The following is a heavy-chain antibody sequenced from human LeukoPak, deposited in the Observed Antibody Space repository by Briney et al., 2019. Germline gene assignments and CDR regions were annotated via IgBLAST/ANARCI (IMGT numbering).Heavy chain of an antibody. CDR1: GFTFSDYY. J-gene: IGHJ4*02. CDR2: ISSSSSYT. CDR3: ARSPLGTVDY. D-gene: IGHD1-1*01. Sequence: PGGSLRLSCAASGFTFSDYYMSWIRQAPGKGLEWVSYISSSSSYTNYADSVKGRYTISRDNAKNSLYLQMNSLRAEDTAVYYCARSPLGTVDYWGQGTLVTVSS. V-gene: IGHV3-11*03.